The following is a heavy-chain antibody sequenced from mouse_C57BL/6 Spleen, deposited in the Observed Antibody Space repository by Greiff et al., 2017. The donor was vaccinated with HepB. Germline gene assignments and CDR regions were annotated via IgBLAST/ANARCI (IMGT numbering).Heavy chain of an antibody. CDR3: ARASSYGYYAMDY. D-gene: IGHD1-1*01. CDR1: GYAFTNYL. V-gene: IGHV1-54*01. CDR2: INPGSGGT. Sequence: QVQLQQSGAELVRPGTSVKVSCKASGYAFTNYLIEWVKQRPGQGLEWIGVINPGSGGTNYNEKFKGKATLTADKSSSTAYMQLSSLTSEDSAVYFCARASSYGYYAMDYWGQGTSVTVSS. J-gene: IGHJ4*01.